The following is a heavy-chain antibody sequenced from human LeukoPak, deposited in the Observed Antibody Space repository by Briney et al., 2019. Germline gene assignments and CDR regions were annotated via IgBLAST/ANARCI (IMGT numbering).Heavy chain of an antibody. J-gene: IGHJ4*02. CDR1: GGSITSTNW. Sequence: SETLYLTCAVSGGSITSTNWWGWVRQPPGKGLEWIGEIHHSGSTNSNPSLKSRVTISVDKSKNKFSLRLSSVTAADTAIYYCAREFVQGSSLPYFDYWGQGTLVTVSS. V-gene: IGHV4-4*02. CDR3: AREFVQGSSLPYFDY. CDR2: IHHSGST. D-gene: IGHD1-26*01.